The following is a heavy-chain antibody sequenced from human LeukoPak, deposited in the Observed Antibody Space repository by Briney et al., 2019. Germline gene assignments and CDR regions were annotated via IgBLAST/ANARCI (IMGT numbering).Heavy chain of an antibody. Sequence: GGSLRLSCAASKFTFDDYGMHWVRQAPGKGLEWVAFIRHDGGNEYYADSVKGRFTISRDNSKDTLYLQMNSLRAEDTAVYYCARTQYGRRSYYYMDVWGKGTTVTVSS. CDR3: ARTQYGRRSYYYMDV. D-gene: IGHD4-11*01. CDR1: KFTFDDYG. CDR2: IRHDGGNE. V-gene: IGHV3-30*02. J-gene: IGHJ6*03.